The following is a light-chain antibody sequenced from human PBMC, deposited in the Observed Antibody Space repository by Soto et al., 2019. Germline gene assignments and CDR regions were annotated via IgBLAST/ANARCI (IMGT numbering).Light chain of an antibody. Sequence: QSVLTQPASVSGSRGQSITISCTGTSSDVGGYNYVSWYQQHPGKAPKLVIYEVSNRPSGVSNRFSGSKSGNTASLTISGLQAEDEADYYCSSYTSSSTYVFGTGTKVTVL. J-gene: IGLJ1*01. CDR3: SSYTSSSTYV. V-gene: IGLV2-14*01. CDR2: EVS. CDR1: SSDVGGYNY.